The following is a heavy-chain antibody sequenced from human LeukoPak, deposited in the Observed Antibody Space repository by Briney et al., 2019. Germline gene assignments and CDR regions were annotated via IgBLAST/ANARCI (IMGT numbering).Heavy chain of an antibody. CDR3: ARDQEYYYGSGSYNPNWFDP. V-gene: IGHV1-18*04. D-gene: IGHD3-10*01. CDR1: GYTFTSYG. CDR2: ISAYNGNT. Sequence: ASVKVSCKASGYTFTSYGISWVRRAPGQGLEWMGWISAYNGNTNYAQKLQGRVTMTTDTSTSTAYMELRSLRSDDTAVYYCARDQEYYYGSGSYNPNWFDPWGQGTLVTVSS. J-gene: IGHJ5*02.